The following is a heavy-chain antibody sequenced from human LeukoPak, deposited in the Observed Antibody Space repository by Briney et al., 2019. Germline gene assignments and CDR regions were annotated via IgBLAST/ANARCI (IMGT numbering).Heavy chain of an antibody. CDR2: IYYSGST. CDR1: GGSISSSSYY. Sequence: SETLSLTCTVSGGSISSSSYYWGWIRQPPGKGLEWIGSIYYSGSTYYNPSLKSRVTISVDTSKNQFSLKLSSVTAADTAVYYCASHSYYYDSSEDYWGQGTLVTVSS. CDR3: ASHSYYYDSSEDY. J-gene: IGHJ4*02. V-gene: IGHV4-39*01. D-gene: IGHD3-22*01.